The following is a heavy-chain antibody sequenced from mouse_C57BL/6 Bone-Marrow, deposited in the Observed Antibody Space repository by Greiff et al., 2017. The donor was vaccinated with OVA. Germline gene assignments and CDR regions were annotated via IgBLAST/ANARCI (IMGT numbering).Heavy chain of an antibody. Sequence: QVQLQQPGAELVKPGASVKLSCKASGYTFTSYWMQWVKQRPGQGLEWIGEIDPSDSYTNYNQKFKGKATLTVDTSSSTAYMQLSSLTSEDSAVYYCYGSSYDWYFEVWGTGTTVTVSS. CDR1: GYTFTSYW. CDR2: IDPSDSYT. V-gene: IGHV1-50*01. CDR3: YGSSYDWYFEV. J-gene: IGHJ1*03. D-gene: IGHD1-1*01.